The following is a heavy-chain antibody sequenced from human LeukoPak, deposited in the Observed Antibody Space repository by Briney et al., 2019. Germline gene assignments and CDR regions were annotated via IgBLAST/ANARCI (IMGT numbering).Heavy chain of an antibody. J-gene: IGHJ4*02. V-gene: IGHV3-21*05. CDR1: GFTFSSFS. Sequence: GGSLRLSCAASGFTFSSFSMNWVRQAPGKGLEWVSYIRGGSSDIHYADSVKGRFTISRDDAKNSLYLQMNSLRAEDTAVYFCVRDHEWAFDYWGQGTLVTVSS. D-gene: IGHD1-26*01. CDR3: VRDHEWAFDY. CDR2: IRGGSSDI.